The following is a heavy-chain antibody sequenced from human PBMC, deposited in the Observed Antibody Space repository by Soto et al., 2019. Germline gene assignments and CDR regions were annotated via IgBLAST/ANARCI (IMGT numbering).Heavy chain of an antibody. CDR2: IRSKAYGGTT. D-gene: IGHD1-26*01. CDR1: GLTFGDYA. Sequence: SMRLSCTASGLTFGDYAMSWVRQAPGKGLEWVGFIRSKAYGGTTEYAASVKGRFTISRDDSKSIAYLQMNSLKTEDTAVYYCTREGNSGSYAPYFDYWGQGTLVTVSS. V-gene: IGHV3-49*04. J-gene: IGHJ4*02. CDR3: TREGNSGSYAPYFDY.